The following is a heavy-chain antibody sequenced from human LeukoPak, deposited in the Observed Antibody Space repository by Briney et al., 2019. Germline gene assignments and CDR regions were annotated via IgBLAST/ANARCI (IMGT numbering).Heavy chain of an antibody. V-gene: IGHV4-30-2*01. CDR1: GGSISSGGYS. J-gene: IGHJ5*02. CDR3: ARGRYSSSSSGRGGWFDP. Sequence: PSQTLSLTCAVSGGSISSGGYSWSWIRQPPGKGLEWIGYIYHSGGTYYNPSLKSRVTISVDTSKNQFSLKLSSVTAADTAVYYCARGRYSSSSSGRGGWFDPWGQGTLVTVSS. CDR2: IYHSGGT. D-gene: IGHD6-6*01.